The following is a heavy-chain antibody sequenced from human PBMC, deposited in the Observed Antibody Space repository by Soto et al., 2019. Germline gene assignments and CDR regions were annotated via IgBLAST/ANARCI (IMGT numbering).Heavy chain of an antibody. D-gene: IGHD5-18*01. J-gene: IGHJ5*02. CDR3: MRDEWVRLTSMDA. CDR1: VYTFTSYG. CDR2: ISAYNGNT. V-gene: IGHV1-18*01. Sequence: ASVKVSCKASVYTFTSYGISWVRQAPGQELEGMGWISAYNGNTNYAQKLQDRVTMATDTSTSTAYMELRTPRSAKTAVYYCMRDEWVRLTSMDAWGQGTLVTVSS.